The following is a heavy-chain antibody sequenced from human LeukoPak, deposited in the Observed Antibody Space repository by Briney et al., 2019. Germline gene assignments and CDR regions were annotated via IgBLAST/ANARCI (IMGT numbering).Heavy chain of an antibody. CDR1: GGSISSYF. D-gene: IGHD3-16*02. CDR2: IYSTGST. Sequence: SETLSLTCTVSGGSISSYFWSWIRQPPGKGLEWIGYIYSTGSTNYNPSLRGRVTISVDTSKNQFSLKLRSVTAADTAVYYCVVLPAHWGQGTLVTVSS. CDR3: VVLPAH. V-gene: IGHV4-59*08. J-gene: IGHJ4*02.